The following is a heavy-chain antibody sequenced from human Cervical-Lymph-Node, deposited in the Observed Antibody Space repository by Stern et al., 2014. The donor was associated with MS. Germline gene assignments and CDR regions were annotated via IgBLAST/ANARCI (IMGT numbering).Heavy chain of an antibody. CDR2: ISPMIGLA. CDR3: ARGIVTNRPAATLHNLFDP. V-gene: IGHV1-69*09. J-gene: IGHJ5*02. D-gene: IGHD2-15*01. Sequence: VQLLESGAEVKKPGSSVNVSCKASGGTFSSSYAVSWVRQAPGQGLEWMGRISPMIGLANYAQKFQNRLTIPADKSSSTVYMILSSLTSEDTALYYCARGIVTNRPAATLHNLFDPWGQGTLVTVSS. CDR1: GGTFSSSYA.